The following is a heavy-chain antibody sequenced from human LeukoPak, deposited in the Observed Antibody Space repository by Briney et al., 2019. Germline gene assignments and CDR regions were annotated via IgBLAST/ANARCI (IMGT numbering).Heavy chain of an antibody. CDR3: ARVWGIGAGDGYDY. CDR2: IYYSGST. V-gene: IGHV4-30-4*08. D-gene: IGHD5-24*01. J-gene: IGHJ4*02. CDR1: GGTISSGDYY. Sequence: SETLSLTCTVSGGTISSGDYYWSWIRQPPGKGLEWIGYIYYSGSTYYNPSLKSRVTISVDTSKNQFSLKLSSVTAADTAVYYCARVWGIGAGDGYDYWGQGTLVTVSS.